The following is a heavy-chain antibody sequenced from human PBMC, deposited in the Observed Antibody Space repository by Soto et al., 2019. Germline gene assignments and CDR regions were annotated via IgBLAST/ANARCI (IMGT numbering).Heavy chain of an antibody. J-gene: IGHJ4*02. CDR1: GGSFSGYY. CDR2: INHSGST. CDR3: ARGDVVLRFLEWSAYFDY. D-gene: IGHD3-3*01. Sequence: SATLSLTCAVYGGSFSGYYWSWIRQPPGKGLEWIGEINHSGSTNYNPSLKSRVTISVDTSKNQFSLKLSSVTAADTAVYYCARGDVVLRFLEWSAYFDYWGQGTLVTVSS. V-gene: IGHV4-34*01.